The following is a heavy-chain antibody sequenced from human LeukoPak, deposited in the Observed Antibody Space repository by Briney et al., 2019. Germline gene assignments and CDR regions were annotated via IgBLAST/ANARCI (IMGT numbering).Heavy chain of an antibody. D-gene: IGHD1-7*01. J-gene: IGHJ4*02. Sequence: GGSLRLSCAASGFTFSSYSMNWVRQAPGKGLEWVSSIGSSSSYIYYADSVKGRFTISRDNAKNSLYLQMNSLRAEDTAVYYCARAVAPLELRRRSPFDYWGQGTLVTVSS. CDR2: IGSSSSYI. CDR1: GFTFSSYS. V-gene: IGHV3-21*01. CDR3: ARAVAPLELRRRSPFDY.